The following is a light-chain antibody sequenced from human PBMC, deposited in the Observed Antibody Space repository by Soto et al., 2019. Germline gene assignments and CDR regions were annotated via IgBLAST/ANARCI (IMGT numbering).Light chain of an antibody. V-gene: IGKV3-20*01. CDR2: GAS. Sequence: EIVLTQSPGTLSLSPGERATLSCRASQSVSSSYLAWCQQKPGQAPRLLIYGASSRATGIPDRFSGSGSGTDFTLTISRLEPEDFAVYYCQQYGSSPWTFGRGTKVEIK. CDR1: QSVSSSY. CDR3: QQYGSSPWT. J-gene: IGKJ1*01.